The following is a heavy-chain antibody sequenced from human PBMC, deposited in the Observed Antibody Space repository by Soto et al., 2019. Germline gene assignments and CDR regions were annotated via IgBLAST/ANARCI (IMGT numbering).Heavy chain of an antibody. CDR3: ARVYGTWYYYGSGSVPTPLYYYYGMDV. V-gene: IGHV4-34*01. D-gene: IGHD3-10*01. J-gene: IGHJ6*02. Sequence: PSETLSLTCAVYGGSFSGYYWSWIRQPPGKGLEWIGEINHSGSTNYNPSLKSRVTISVDTSKNQFSLKLSSVTAADTAVYYCARVYGTWYYYGSGSVPTPLYYYYGMDVWGQGTTVTVSS. CDR1: GGSFSGYY. CDR2: INHSGST.